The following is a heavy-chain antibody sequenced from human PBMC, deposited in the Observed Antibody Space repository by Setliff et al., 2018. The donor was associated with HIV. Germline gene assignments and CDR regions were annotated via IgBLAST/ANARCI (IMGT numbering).Heavy chain of an antibody. V-gene: IGHV3-21*04. J-gene: IGHJ5*02. Sequence: GGSLRLSCAASGFAFSGYSMTWVRQAPGKGLEWIASISPAGSFMYYRDSLKGRFTISRDDSKNTLYLQMNSLKIEDTAMYYCTSRPPNSSSRRFDPWGQGTLVTVSS. CDR1: GFAFSGYS. CDR2: ISPAGSFM. CDR3: TSRPPNSSSRRFDP. D-gene: IGHD6-13*01.